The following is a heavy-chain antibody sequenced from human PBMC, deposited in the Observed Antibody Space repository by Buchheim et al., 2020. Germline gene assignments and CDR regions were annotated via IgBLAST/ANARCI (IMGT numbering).Heavy chain of an antibody. CDR3: ARVGNDGMTTVTTGFYWYFDL. V-gene: IGHV4-30-4*01. J-gene: IGHJ2*01. D-gene: IGHD4-17*01. CDR2: IYYTGSTT. Sequence: QVQLQESGPGLVKPSQTLSLTCTVSGGSISSGNFYWSWLRQPPGKGLECIACIYYTGSTTYYNPSLKSRLTISVDTSKNQFSLKLSSVTAADTAVYYCARVGNDGMTTVTTGFYWYFDLWGRGTL. CDR1: GGSISSGNFY.